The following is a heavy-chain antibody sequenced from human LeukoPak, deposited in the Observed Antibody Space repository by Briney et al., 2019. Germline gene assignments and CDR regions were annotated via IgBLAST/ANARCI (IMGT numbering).Heavy chain of an antibody. CDR2: ISGSGGST. Sequence: GGSLRLSCAASGFTFSSYAMSWVRQAPGKGLEWVSAISGSGGSTYYADSVKGRFTISRDNSKNTLYLQMNSLRAEDTAVYYCAKDSLKQRLVLSRRYFDYWGQGTLVTVSS. CDR3: AKDSLKQRLVLSRRYFDY. CDR1: GFTFSSYA. J-gene: IGHJ4*02. V-gene: IGHV3-23*01. D-gene: IGHD6-13*01.